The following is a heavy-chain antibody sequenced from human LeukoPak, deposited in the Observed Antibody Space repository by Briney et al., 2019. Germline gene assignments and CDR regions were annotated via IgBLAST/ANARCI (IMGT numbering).Heavy chain of an antibody. CDR2: ISRSGST. Sequence: PSETLSLTCAVYGGSFSGYYWSWIRQAPGKGLEWIGEISRSGSTNYNPSLKSRVTISVDTSKNQFSLKLSSVTAADTAVYYCAGTYKYYYGSGTYYTFDPWGQGTLVTVSS. CDR3: AGTYKYYYGSGTYYTFDP. V-gene: IGHV4-34*01. D-gene: IGHD3-10*01. CDR1: GGSFSGYY. J-gene: IGHJ5*02.